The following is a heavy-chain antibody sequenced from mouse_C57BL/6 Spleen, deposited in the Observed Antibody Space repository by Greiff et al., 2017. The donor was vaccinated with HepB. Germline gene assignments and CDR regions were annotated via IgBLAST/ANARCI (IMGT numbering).Heavy chain of an antibody. J-gene: IGHJ2*01. CDR3: ARRGDYDDYFNY. V-gene: IGHV1-69*01. CDR2: IDPSDSYT. D-gene: IGHD2-4*01. Sequence: QVQLQQPGAELVMPGASVKLSCKASGYTFTSYWMHWVKQRPGQGLEWIGEIDPSDSYTNYNQKFKGKSTLTVDKSSSTAYMQLSSLTSEDSAVYYCARRGDYDDYFNYWGQGTTLTVSS. CDR1: GYTFTSYW.